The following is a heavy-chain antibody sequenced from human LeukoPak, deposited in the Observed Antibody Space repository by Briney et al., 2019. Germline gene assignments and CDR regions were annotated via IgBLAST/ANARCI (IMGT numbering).Heavy chain of an antibody. CDR3: ARDDVTAIGLVQYDAFDI. CDR2: ISSSSSCI. J-gene: IGHJ3*02. D-gene: IGHD2-21*02. CDR1: GFTFSSYS. V-gene: IGHV3-21*01. Sequence: GGSLRLSCAASGFTFSSYSMNWVRQAPGKGLEWASSISSSSSCIYYADSVKGRFTISRDNAKNSLYLQMNSLRAEDTAVYYCARDDVTAIGLVQYDAFDIWGQGTMVTLSS.